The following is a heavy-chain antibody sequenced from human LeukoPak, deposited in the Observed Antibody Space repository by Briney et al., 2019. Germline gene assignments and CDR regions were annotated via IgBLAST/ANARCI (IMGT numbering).Heavy chain of an antibody. D-gene: IGHD4-23*01. Sequence: PSETLSVTCTVSGGSISSHYWAWLRQPPGKGLEWIGWMFFTGDTNYNPSLKSRVTISVDHSKNQFSLKLTSVTAADTAVYYCAKGGNDYGANSIDYWGQGTLVTVSS. V-gene: IGHV4-59*11. CDR3: AKGGNDYGANSIDY. J-gene: IGHJ4*02. CDR2: MFFTGDT. CDR1: GGSISSHY.